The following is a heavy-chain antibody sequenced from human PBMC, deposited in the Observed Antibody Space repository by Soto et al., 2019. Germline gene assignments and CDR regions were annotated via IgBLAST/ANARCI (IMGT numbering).Heavy chain of an antibody. CDR1: GFTFSSYS. J-gene: IGHJ4*02. CDR3: AKSLSQLGYCSGGSCYV. D-gene: IGHD2-15*01. CDR2: ISGSGGST. V-gene: IGHV3-23*01. Sequence: GGSLRLSCAASGFTFSSYSMSWVRPAPGKGLEWVSAISGSGGSTYYADSVKGRFTISRDNSKNTLYLQMNSLRAEDTAVYYCAKSLSQLGYCSGGSCYVWGQGTLVTVSS.